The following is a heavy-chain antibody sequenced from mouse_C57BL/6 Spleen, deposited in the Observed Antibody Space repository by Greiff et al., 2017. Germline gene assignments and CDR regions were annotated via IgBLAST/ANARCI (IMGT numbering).Heavy chain of an antibody. J-gene: IGHJ3*01. Sequence: LVESVAELVRPGASVKLSCTASGFNIKNTYMHWVKQRPEQGLEWIGRIDPANGNTKYAPKFQGKATITADTSSNTAYLQLSSLTSEDTAIYYCAPDYYGSSYSFAYWGQGTLVTVSA. D-gene: IGHD1-1*01. CDR2: IDPANGNT. CDR3: APDYYGSSYSFAY. CDR1: GFNIKNTY. V-gene: IGHV14-3*01.